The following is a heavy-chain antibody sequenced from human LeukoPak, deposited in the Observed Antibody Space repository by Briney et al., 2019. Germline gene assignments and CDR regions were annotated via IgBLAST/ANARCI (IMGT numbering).Heavy chain of an antibody. V-gene: IGHV3-23*01. CDR3: ATDEQFYYYGSGSYTVVNY. Sequence: HPGGSLRLSCAASGFTFSSYSMNWVRQAPGKGLEWVSAISGSGGSTYYADSVKGRFTISRDNSKNTLYLQMNSLRAEDTAVYYCATDEQFYYYGSGSYTVVNYWGQGTLVTVSS. CDR2: ISGSGGST. CDR1: GFTFSSYS. J-gene: IGHJ4*02. D-gene: IGHD3-10*01.